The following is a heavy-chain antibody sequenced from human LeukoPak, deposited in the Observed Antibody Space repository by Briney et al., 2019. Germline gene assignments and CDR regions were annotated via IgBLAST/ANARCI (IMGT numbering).Heavy chain of an antibody. Sequence: SETLSLTCAVSDYSISSAYYWGWIRQPPGKGLEWMGRIYHSGSTDYNPSLKSRVTISVDTSKNQFSLKLRSVTAADTAVYYCARDQAYCGGDCYFDFWGQGTLVTVSS. V-gene: IGHV4-38-2*02. J-gene: IGHJ4*02. CDR2: IYHSGST. CDR1: DYSISSAYY. D-gene: IGHD2-21*02. CDR3: ARDQAYCGGDCYFDF.